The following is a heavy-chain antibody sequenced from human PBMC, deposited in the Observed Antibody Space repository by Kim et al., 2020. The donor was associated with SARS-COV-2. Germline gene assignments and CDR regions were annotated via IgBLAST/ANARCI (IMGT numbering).Heavy chain of an antibody. J-gene: IGHJ4*02. CDR2: IKQDGSEK. V-gene: IGHV3-7*01. CDR3: ARGVL. Sequence: GGSLRLSCVASGFTFSSSWMSWVRQTPGKGLEWVASIKQDGSEKYYVDSVKGRFTISRDNAKNSLYLQMNSLRVEDTAVYYCARGVLWGQGTLVTVSP. D-gene: IGHD2-2*01. CDR1: GFTFSSSW.